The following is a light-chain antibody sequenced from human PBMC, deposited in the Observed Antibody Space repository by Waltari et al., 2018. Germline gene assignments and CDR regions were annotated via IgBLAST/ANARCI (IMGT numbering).Light chain of an antibody. CDR2: DAS. Sequence: ERVMTQSPATLSVSPGETATLSCRASQSASTNLAWYQQKAGQAPRLLIYDASIRATGVPARCSGSGAGTEFTLTITGLQSEDFAVYYCQQYNNWLYTFGQGTKLEIK. J-gene: IGKJ2*01. CDR1: QSASTN. CDR3: QQYNNWLYT. V-gene: IGKV3-15*01.